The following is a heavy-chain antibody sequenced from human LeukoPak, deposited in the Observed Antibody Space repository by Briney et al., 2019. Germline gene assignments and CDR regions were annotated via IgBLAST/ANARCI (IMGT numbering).Heavy chain of an antibody. D-gene: IGHD1-26*01. CDR1: GDSVSSNSAA. Sequence: TSQTLSLTCAISGDSVSSNSAAWNWIRQSPSRGLEWLGRTYYRSKWYNDYAVSVKSQITINPDTSKNQFSLQLNSVTPEDTAVYYCARDPIVGATTWEPAFDIWGQGTMVTVSS. CDR2: TYYRSKWYN. V-gene: IGHV6-1*01. J-gene: IGHJ3*02. CDR3: ARDPIVGATTWEPAFDI.